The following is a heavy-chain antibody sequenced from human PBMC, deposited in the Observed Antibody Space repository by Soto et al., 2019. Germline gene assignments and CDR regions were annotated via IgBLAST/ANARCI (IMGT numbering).Heavy chain of an antibody. CDR1: GFTFSDYY. Sequence: QVQLVESGGGLVKTGGSRRLSCAASGFTFSDYYMSWIRQAPGKGLEWLAFISSSGTTMEYADSVKGRFRISRDNDNKSVFLQMNSLRADDTAVYFCARGNWYFDLWGRGTLVTVSS. V-gene: IGHV3-11*01. CDR3: ARGNWYFDL. J-gene: IGHJ2*01. CDR2: ISSSGTTM.